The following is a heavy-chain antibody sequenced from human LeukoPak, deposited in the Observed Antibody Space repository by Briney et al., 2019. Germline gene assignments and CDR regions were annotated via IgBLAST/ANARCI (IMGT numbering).Heavy chain of an antibody. CDR2: VSSTGGTT. D-gene: IGHD2-15*01. V-gene: IGHV3-23*01. CDR3: AKNGDRGAFCSGGTCYPYYYYYMDV. J-gene: IGHJ6*03. Sequence: GGTLRLSCAASGFTFSTYGMSWVRQAPGKGLEWVSAVSSTGGTTYYADSVKGRFTISRDNSKNTLFLQINSLRAEDTAVYYCAKNGDRGAFCSGGTCYPYYYYYMDVWGKGTTVTISS. CDR1: GFTFSTYG.